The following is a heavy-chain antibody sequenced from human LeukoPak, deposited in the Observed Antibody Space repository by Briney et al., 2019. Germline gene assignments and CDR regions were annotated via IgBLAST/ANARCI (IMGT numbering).Heavy chain of an antibody. J-gene: IGHJ4*02. D-gene: IGHD4-17*01. Sequence: PSETLSLTCAVSGVSFNDYYWSWVRQTPGRGLEWIGEINHSGYTNDSPSLKSRVTLSIDTTRKQFSLNLRSVTVADTGIYYCTRMTTGHDYWGQGTLVTVSS. CDR3: TRMTTGHDY. CDR2: INHSGYT. CDR1: GVSFNDYY. V-gene: IGHV4-34*01.